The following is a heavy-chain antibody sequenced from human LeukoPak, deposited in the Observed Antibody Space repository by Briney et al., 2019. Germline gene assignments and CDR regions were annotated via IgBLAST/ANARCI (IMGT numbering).Heavy chain of an antibody. CDR1: GDSASSYS. D-gene: IGHD6-19*01. CDR3: ARRGWSDAFDI. Sequence: SETLSLTCPMSGDSASSYSWSWIRQPPGKGLEWIAYIFFVGTTHYNPSLKSRATISIDTSKNQFSLKLTSVTAADTAMYYCARRGWSDAFDIWGQGTMVTVPS. J-gene: IGHJ3*02. CDR2: IFFVGTT. V-gene: IGHV4-59*02.